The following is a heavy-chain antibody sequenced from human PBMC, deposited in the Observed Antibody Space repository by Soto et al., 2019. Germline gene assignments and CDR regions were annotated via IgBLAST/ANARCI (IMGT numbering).Heavy chain of an antibody. V-gene: IGHV1-18*04. CDR2: VSPYNGDT. CDR3: AREVGHMDV. J-gene: IGHJ6*02. CDR1: GYTFTTYG. Sequence: SVKVSCKASGYTFTTYGINWVRQAPGQGLEWMGWVSPYNGDTTYAQKVQGRVTMTTDTSTTTAYLELRSLRSDDTAVYYCAREVGHMDVWGQGTTVTVSS. D-gene: IGHD2-2*01.